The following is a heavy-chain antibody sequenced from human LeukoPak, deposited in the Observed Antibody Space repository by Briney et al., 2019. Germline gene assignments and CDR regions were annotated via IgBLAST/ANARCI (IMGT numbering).Heavy chain of an antibody. V-gene: IGHV3-66*01. CDR1: GFTVSSTY. J-gene: IGHJ4*02. CDR2: IYTGGST. Sequence: GGSLRLSCAASGFTVSSTYMSWVRQAPGKGLEWVSVIYTGGSTYYADSVKGRFTISKDNSKNTLYLQMNTLRADDTAVYYCARDESFDYWGQGTLVTVSS. CDR3: ARDESFDY.